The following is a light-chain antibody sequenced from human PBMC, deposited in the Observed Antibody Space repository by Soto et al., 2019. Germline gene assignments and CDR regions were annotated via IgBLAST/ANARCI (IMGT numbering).Light chain of an antibody. CDR3: QQYNNYLTWT. CDR2: DAS. J-gene: IGKJ1*01. V-gene: IGKV1-5*01. Sequence: DIQMTQSPSTLSASVGDRVTITCRASQSISRWLAWYQQRPGKAPKVLIFDASILESGVPSRFSGSGFGTEFTLTIRSLQPDDFATYYCQQYNNYLTWTFGQGTKVEVK. CDR1: QSISRW.